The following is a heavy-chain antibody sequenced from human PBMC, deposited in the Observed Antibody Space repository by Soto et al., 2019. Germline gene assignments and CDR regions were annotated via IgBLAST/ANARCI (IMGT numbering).Heavy chain of an antibody. CDR3: DDDPGYSLDY. V-gene: IGHV6-1*01. D-gene: IGHD5-12*01. CDR1: GNSVSIYSGS. J-gene: IGHJ4*02. Sequence: PSQTLSLTCVISGNSVSIYSGSWNWISQSPSRGLEWLGRTYYRSKWYYDYAESVKSRIIISVDTSKNQFSLQLNSVTPEDAFVFYCDDDPGYSLDYWGQGTQVTVSS. CDR2: TYYRSKWYY.